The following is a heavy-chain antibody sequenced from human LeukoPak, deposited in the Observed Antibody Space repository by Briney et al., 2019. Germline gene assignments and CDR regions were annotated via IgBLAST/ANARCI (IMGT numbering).Heavy chain of an antibody. V-gene: IGHV3-74*01. CDR3: AKRNTMVRGGPCFDY. J-gene: IGHJ4*02. CDR1: GFTFSSYW. CDR2: INPDGSST. D-gene: IGHD3-10*01. Sequence: GGSLRLSCATSGFTFSSYWMHWVRQAPGKGLAWVSYINPDGSSTNYADSVKGRFTISRDNTKNTLDLQMTDLRPEDTAIYYCAKRNTMVRGGPCFDYWGQGILVAVSS.